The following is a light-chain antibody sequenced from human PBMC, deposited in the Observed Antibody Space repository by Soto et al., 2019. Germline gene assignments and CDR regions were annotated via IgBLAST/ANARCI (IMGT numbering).Light chain of an antibody. CDR1: SSDVGGYNY. CDR2: EVS. Sequence: QSVLTQPPSASGSFGQSVTISCTGTSSDVGGYNYVSWYQQHPGKAPKLMIYEVSERPSGVPDRFSGSKSGNTASLTVSCLQADDEADYYCSSYSGTNYHYVFGTGTNVTVL. CDR3: SSYSGTNYHYV. J-gene: IGLJ1*01. V-gene: IGLV2-8*01.